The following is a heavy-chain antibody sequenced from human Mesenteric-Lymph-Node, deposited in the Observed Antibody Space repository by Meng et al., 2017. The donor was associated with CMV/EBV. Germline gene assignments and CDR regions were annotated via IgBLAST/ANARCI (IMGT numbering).Heavy chain of an antibody. CDR3: AKGGYDFWSGYVSPFFYDHGMDV. CDR2: ISGSGDTT. D-gene: IGHD3-3*01. Sequence: GESLKISCAASGFTFSNYAMTWVRQAPGAGLEWVSEISGSGDTTHYADSVKGRFTVSRDNSKNTLYLQMSTLRAEDTAVYFCAKGGYDFWSGYVSPFFYDHGMDVWGQGTTVTVSS. V-gene: IGHV3-23*01. J-gene: IGHJ6*02. CDR1: GFTFSNYA.